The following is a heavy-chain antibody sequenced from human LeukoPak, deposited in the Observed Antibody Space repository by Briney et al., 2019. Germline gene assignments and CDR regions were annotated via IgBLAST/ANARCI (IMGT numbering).Heavy chain of an antibody. J-gene: IGHJ4*02. Sequence: PGRSLRLSCAASGFTFSSYVMHWVRQAPGKRLEWVAVISYDGSNKYYADSVKGRFTISRDNSKNTLYLQMNSLRAEDTAVYYCARVLGKLTIDYWGQGTLVTVSS. CDR1: GFTFSSYV. CDR3: ARVLGKLTIDY. V-gene: IGHV3-30*03. D-gene: IGHD3-9*01. CDR2: ISYDGSNK.